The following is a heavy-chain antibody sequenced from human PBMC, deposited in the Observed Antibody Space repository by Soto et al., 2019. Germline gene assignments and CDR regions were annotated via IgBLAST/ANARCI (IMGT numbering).Heavy chain of an antibody. D-gene: IGHD3-10*01. CDR2: IYYSGST. CDR1: GGSISSGGYY. J-gene: IGHJ4*02. V-gene: IGHV4-31*03. CDR3: ARGPGTMAKIDY. Sequence: PSETLSLTCTVSGGSISSGGYYWSWIRQHPGKGLEWIGYIYYSGSTYYKPSLKSRVTISVDTSKNQFSLKLSSVTAADTAVYYCARGPGTMAKIDYWGQGTLVTVSS.